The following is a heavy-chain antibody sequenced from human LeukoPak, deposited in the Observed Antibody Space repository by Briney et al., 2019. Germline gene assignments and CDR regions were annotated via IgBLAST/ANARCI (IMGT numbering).Heavy chain of an antibody. V-gene: IGHV4-59*01. J-gene: IGHJ5*02. D-gene: IGHD2-21*02. CDR1: GDSLKTYY. CDR2: VASSGTS. CDR3: ARVVRGVVTSNWFDP. Sequence: SETLSLTCTVSGDSLKTYYWTWIRQTPGKELEWIGFVASSGTSNYSPSLKSRVSISIDTSKNQFSLALTPVTPADTAVYYCARVVRGVVTSNWFDPWGQGTLVSVSS.